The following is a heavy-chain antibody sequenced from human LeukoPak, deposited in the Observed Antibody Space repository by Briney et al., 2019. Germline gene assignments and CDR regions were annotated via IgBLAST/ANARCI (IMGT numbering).Heavy chain of an antibody. D-gene: IGHD3-16*01. CDR2: ISGTGANT. CDR3: AKALGGPRGRIPWIDY. V-gene: IGHV3-23*01. J-gene: IGHJ4*02. Sequence: GGSLRLSCAVSGFTFSNYAMSWVRQAPGKGPEWVSAISGTGANTFYADSVKGRFTISRDNSKNTLYLQMNSLRAEDTAVYYCAKALGGPRGRIPWIDYWGQGTLVTVSS. CDR1: GFTFSNYA.